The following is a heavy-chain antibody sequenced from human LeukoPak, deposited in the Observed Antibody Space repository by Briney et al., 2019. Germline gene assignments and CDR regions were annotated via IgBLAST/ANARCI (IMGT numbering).Heavy chain of an antibody. CDR3: ARVLGYCSSTSCLLFRFDY. CDR1: GFTFSSYA. Sequence: GGSLRLSCAASGFTFSSYAMHWVRQAPGKGLEWVAVISYDGSNKYYADSVKGRFTISRDNSKNTLYLQMNSLRAEDTAVYYCARVLGYCSSTSCLLFRFDYWGQGTLVTVSS. J-gene: IGHJ4*02. D-gene: IGHD2-2*01. V-gene: IGHV3-30*04. CDR2: ISYDGSNK.